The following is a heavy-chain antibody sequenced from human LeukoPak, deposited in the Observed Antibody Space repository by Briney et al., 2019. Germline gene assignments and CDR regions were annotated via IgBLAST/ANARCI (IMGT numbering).Heavy chain of an antibody. CDR1: GFTFSSYT. D-gene: IGHD2-2*01. Sequence: GGSLRLSCAASGFTFSSYTIHWVRQAPGKGLEWVAVIWYDGSNKYYADSVKGRFTISRDNSKNTLYLQMNSLRAEDTAVYYCAKWWRGVPAARGGWSDPWGQGTLVTVSS. J-gene: IGHJ5*02. CDR2: IWYDGSNK. CDR3: AKWWRGVPAARGGWSDP. V-gene: IGHV3-33*06.